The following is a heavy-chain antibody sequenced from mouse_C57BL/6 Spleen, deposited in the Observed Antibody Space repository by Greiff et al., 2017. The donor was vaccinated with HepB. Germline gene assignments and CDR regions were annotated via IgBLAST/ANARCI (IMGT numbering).Heavy chain of an antibody. J-gene: IGHJ1*03. CDR3: AIYYGSSYDWYFDV. V-gene: IGHV1-82*01. CDR2: IYPGDGDT. D-gene: IGHD1-1*01. Sequence: QVQLKQSGPELVKPGASVKISCKASGYAFSSSWMNWVKQRPGKGLEWIGRIYPGDGDTNYNGKFKGKATLTADKSSSTAYMQLSSLTSEDSAVYFCAIYYGSSYDWYFDVWGTGTTVTVSS. CDR1: GYAFSSSW.